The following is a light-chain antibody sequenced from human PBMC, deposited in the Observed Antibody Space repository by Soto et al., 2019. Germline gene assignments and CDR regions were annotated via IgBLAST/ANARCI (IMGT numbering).Light chain of an antibody. CDR2: AAS. CDR3: QKYNRAPLT. Sequence: DIQMTQSPSSLSASVGDRVTITCRASQGISKYLAWYQQKPGKVPKLLIYAASTLQSGVPSRFSGSGSGTDFTLTISSLQPEDVATYYCQKYNRAPLTFGGGNKVEIK. V-gene: IGKV1-27*01. CDR1: QGISKY. J-gene: IGKJ4*01.